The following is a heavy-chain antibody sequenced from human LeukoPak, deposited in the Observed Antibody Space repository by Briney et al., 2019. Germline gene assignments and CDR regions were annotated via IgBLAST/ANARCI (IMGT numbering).Heavy chain of an antibody. CDR2: IKQDGSEK. Sequence: GGSLRLSCAASGFTFSSYWMSWVRQAPGKGLEWVANIKQDGSEKYYVDSVKGRFTISRDNAKNSLYLQMNGLRAEDTAVYYCARGDGYSSSYNWFDPWGQGTLVTVSS. D-gene: IGHD6-6*01. V-gene: IGHV3-7*01. CDR3: ARGDGYSSSYNWFDP. CDR1: GFTFSSYW. J-gene: IGHJ5*02.